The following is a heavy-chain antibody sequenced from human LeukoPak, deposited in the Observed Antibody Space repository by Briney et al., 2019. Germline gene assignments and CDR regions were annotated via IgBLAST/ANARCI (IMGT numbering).Heavy chain of an antibody. CDR1: GFTFSSYA. V-gene: IGHV3-30-3*02. CDR2: ISHDGSNK. D-gene: IGHD3-22*01. CDR3: AKDKDYYDSSGNFGNPTVFDY. J-gene: IGHJ4*02. Sequence: TGGSLRLSCAASGFTFSSYAMHWVRQAPGKGLEWVAVISHDGSNKYYADSVKGRFTISRDNSKNTLYLQVNSLRAEDTAVYYYAKDKDYYDSSGNFGNPTVFDYWGQGTLVTVFS.